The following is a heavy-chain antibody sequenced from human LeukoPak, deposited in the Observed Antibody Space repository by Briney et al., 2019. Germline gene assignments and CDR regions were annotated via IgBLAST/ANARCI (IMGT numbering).Heavy chain of an antibody. J-gene: IGHJ4*02. CDR2: IYYSGST. CDR3: ARDLGGPFDY. CDR1: GGSISSYS. D-gene: IGHD3-16*01. Sequence: PSETLSLTCTVSGGSISSYSWTWIRQPPGKGLEWIGSIYYSGSTNYNPSLKSRVTISVDTSKNQFSLKLSSVTAADTAVYYCARDLGGPFDYWGQGTLVTVYS. V-gene: IGHV4-59*01.